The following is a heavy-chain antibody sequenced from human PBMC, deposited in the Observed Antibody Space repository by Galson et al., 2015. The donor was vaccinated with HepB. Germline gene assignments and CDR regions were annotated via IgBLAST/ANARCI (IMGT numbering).Heavy chain of an antibody. CDR2: LSGSGVST. CDR3: AKDVAQGSGSYKFDY. J-gene: IGHJ4*02. CDR1: GFTFSSYA. V-gene: IGHV3-23*01. D-gene: IGHD3-10*01. Sequence: SLRLSCAASGFTFSSYAMSWVRQAPGSGLEWVSGLSGSGVSTSYTDSVNGRFTISRDNSNNTLYLQMNSLRAEDTAVYYCAKDVAQGSGSYKFDYWGQGTLVTVSS.